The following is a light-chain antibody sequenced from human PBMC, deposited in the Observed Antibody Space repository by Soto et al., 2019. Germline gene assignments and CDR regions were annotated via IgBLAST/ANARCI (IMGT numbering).Light chain of an antibody. V-gene: IGKV3-15*01. Sequence: EIVMTQSLATLSVSPGERATLSCRASQSVSSNLAWYQQKPGQAPRLLIYGASTRATGIPARFSGSGSGTEFTLTISSLQSEDFAVYCCQQYNNWPRGTFGQGTKVEIK. CDR3: QQYNNWPRGT. J-gene: IGKJ1*01. CDR2: GAS. CDR1: QSVSSN.